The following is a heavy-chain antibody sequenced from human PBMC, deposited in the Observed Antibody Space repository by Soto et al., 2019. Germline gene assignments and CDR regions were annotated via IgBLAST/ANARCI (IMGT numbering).Heavy chain of an antibody. V-gene: IGHV1-69*01. Sequence: QVQLVQSGAEVEKPGSSVKVSCKASGGSFSSYAISWVRQAPGQGLEWMGGIIPIFGTPSYAQKFQGRVTISADESTSTADMELSSLRSEDTAVYYCAREYRSSSGRFDNWGQGTLVTVSS. J-gene: IGHJ4*02. CDR1: GGSFSSYA. CDR3: AREYRSSSGRFDN. CDR2: IIPIFGTP. D-gene: IGHD6-6*01.